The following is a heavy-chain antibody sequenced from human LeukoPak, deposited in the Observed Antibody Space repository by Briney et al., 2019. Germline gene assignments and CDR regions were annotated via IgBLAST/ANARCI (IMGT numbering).Heavy chain of an antibody. CDR2: ISGSGGST. CDR1: GFTFSIYV. D-gene: IGHD2-15*01. Sequence: GGSLRLSCAASGFTFSIYVMTWVRQAPGKGLEWVSAISGSGGSTHYPDSVKGRFTISRDNSKNTLFLQMNSLRAEDTAVYYCAKNLYCGGGSCYPSALGMDVWGQGTTVTVSS. V-gene: IGHV3-23*01. CDR3: AKNLYCGGGSCYPSALGMDV. J-gene: IGHJ6*02.